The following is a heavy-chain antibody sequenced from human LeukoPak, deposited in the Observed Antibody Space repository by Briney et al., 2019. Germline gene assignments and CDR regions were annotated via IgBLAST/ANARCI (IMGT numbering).Heavy chain of an antibody. CDR2: ISSSGGNT. J-gene: IGHJ4*02. CDR3: AKELRLTAAVGTVGFDY. Sequence: TGGSLRLSCAASGFTFSINAMSWVRQAPGKGLECVSAISSSGGNTYYADSVKGRFAISRDNSKNTLYLQMNSLRVEDTAVYYCAKELRLTAAVGTVGFDYWGQGTLVTVSS. V-gene: IGHV3-23*01. CDR1: GFTFSINA. D-gene: IGHD6-13*01.